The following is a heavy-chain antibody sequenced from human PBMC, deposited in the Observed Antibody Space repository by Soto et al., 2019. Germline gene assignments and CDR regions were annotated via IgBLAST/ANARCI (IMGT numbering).Heavy chain of an antibody. Sequence: ASVKVSCKASGYTFTRYGISCVRQSPLQWLDGMGWISAYNGNTNYAQKLQGRVTMTTDTSTSTAYMELRSLRSDDTAVYYCARDPAYCGGDCYSDYYGMDVWGQGTTVTVSS. D-gene: IGHD2-21*02. CDR3: ARDPAYCGGDCYSDYYGMDV. CDR2: ISAYNGNT. V-gene: IGHV1-18*01. CDR1: GYTFTRYG. J-gene: IGHJ6*02.